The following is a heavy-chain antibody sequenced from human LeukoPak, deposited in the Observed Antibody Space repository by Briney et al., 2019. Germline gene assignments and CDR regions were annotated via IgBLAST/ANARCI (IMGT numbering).Heavy chain of an antibody. CDR2: IRYDGSNK. D-gene: IGHD3-10*01. J-gene: IGHJ4*02. V-gene: IGHV3-30*02. Sequence: GGSLRLSCAASGFTFSSYGMHWVRQAPGKGLEWVAFIRYDGSNKYYADSVKGRFTISRDNSKNTLYLQMNSLRAEDTAVYYCAKDSPRMVRGVPPDYWGQGTLVTVSS. CDR3: AKDSPRMVRGVPPDY. CDR1: GFTFSSYG.